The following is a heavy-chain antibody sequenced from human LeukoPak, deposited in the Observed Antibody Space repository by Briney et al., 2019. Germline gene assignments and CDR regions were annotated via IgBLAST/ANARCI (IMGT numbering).Heavy chain of an antibody. CDR2: MSGSGGST. CDR3: AKSRGSYSRDY. V-gene: IGHV3-23*01. J-gene: IGHJ4*02. CDR1: GFTFSSYA. Sequence: GGSLRLSCAASGFTFSSYAMSWVRQAPGKGLEWVSAMSGSGGSTYYADSVKGRFTISRDISKNTLYLQMNSLRAEDTAVYYCAKSRGSYSRDYWGQGTLVTVSS. D-gene: IGHD1-26*01.